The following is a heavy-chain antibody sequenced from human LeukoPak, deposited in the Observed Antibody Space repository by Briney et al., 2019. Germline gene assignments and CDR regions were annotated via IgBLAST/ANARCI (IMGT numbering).Heavy chain of an antibody. J-gene: IGHJ4*02. CDR3: AKASY. CDR2: IRYHGSNE. V-gene: IGHV3-30*02. Sequence: GGSLRLSCAASGFTFSNYGMHWVRQAPGKGLEWVAFIRYHGSNEYYTDSVKGRFSISRDNSKNTLYLQMNSLRPDDTAVYYCAKASYWGQGTLVTVSS. CDR1: GFTFSNYG.